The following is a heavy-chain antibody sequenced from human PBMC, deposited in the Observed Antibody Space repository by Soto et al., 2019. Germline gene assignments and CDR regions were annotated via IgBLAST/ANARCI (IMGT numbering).Heavy chain of an antibody. D-gene: IGHD6-6*01. Sequence: GGSLRLSCAASGFTFSNAWMSWVRQAPGKGLEWVGRIKSKTDGGTTDYAAPVKGRFTISRDDSKNTLYLQMNSLKTEDTAVYYCTTASEYSSSSGFFSPYYYYYYMDVWGKGTTVTVSS. J-gene: IGHJ6*03. CDR1: GFTFSNAW. V-gene: IGHV3-15*01. CDR3: TTASEYSSSSGFFSPYYYYYYMDV. CDR2: IKSKTDGGTT.